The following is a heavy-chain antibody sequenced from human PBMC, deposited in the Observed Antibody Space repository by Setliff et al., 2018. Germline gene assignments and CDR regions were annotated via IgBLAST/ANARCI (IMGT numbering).Heavy chain of an antibody. D-gene: IGHD3-16*02. Sequence: ASVKVSCKSSGGTFSSYAISWVRQAPGQGLEWMGGIIPIFGTANYAQKFQGRVTITTDESTSTAYMELNSLRSEDTAVYYCAREGNYDYVWGSYRDDAFDICGQGTMVTVSS. CDR2: IIPIFGTA. CDR3: AREGNYDYVWGSYRDDAFDI. CDR1: GGTFSSYA. V-gene: IGHV1-69*05. J-gene: IGHJ3*02.